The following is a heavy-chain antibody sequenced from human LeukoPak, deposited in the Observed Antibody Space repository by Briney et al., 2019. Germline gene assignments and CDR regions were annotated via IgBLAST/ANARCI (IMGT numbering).Heavy chain of an antibody. D-gene: IGHD4-23*01. Sequence: SSQTLSLTCTVSGGSISSGDYYWSWIRQPPGKGLEWIGYIYYSGSTYYNPSLKSRVTISVDTSKNQFSLKLSSVTAADTAVYYCARSEYGGNRWYYYYMDVWGKGTTVTVSS. CDR1: GGSISSGDYY. V-gene: IGHV4-30-4*08. CDR3: ARSEYGGNRWYYYYMDV. CDR2: IYYSGST. J-gene: IGHJ6*03.